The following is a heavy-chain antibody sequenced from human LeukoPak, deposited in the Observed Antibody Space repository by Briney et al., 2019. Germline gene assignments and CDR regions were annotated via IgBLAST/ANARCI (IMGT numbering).Heavy chain of an antibody. V-gene: IGHV3-23*01. Sequence: GGSLRLSCAASGFTFGSYAMSWVRQAPGKGLEWVSAISGSGGSTYYADSVKGRFTISRDNSKNTLYLQMNSLRAEDTAVYYCAKDSEYSSSSGDFDYWGQGTLVTVSS. CDR1: GFTFGSYA. D-gene: IGHD6-6*01. J-gene: IGHJ4*02. CDR3: AKDSEYSSSSGDFDY. CDR2: ISGSGGST.